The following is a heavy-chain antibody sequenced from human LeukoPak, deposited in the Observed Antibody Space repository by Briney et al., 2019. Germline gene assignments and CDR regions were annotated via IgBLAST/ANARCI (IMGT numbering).Heavy chain of an antibody. CDR3: AAMGEQRLALDC. D-gene: IGHD6-25*01. J-gene: IGHJ4*02. V-gene: IGHV3-11*03. CDR2: ISSSSGYT. CDR1: GFTFSDYY. Sequence: PGGSLRLSCEGSGFTFSDYYMSWIRQAPGKGLEWVSYISSSSGYTNSADSVKGRFTVSRDNAKNSLYLQMNSLRVEDTAIYYCAAMGEQRLALDCWGQGTLVTVSS.